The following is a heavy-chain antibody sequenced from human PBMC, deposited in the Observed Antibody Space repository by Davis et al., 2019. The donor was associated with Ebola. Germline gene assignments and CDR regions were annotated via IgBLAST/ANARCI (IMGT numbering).Heavy chain of an antibody. J-gene: IGHJ4*02. V-gene: IGHV2-5*08. CDR2: IDWDDDK. D-gene: IGHD5/OR15-5a*01. CDR3: AQSTAIPFAY. Sequence: SGPTLVKPTQTLTLTCTFSGFSLSTSGMCVSWIRQPPGKALEWLARIDWDDDKRYSPSLKNRLTVTKDTSKNQVVLTMTNMDPVDTGTYYCAQSTAIPFAYWGQGTLVTVSS. CDR1: GFSLSTSGMC.